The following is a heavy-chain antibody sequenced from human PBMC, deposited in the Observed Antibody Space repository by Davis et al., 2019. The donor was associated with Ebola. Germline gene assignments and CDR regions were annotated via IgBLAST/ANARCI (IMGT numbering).Heavy chain of an antibody. J-gene: IGHJ6*02. V-gene: IGHV4-30-4*01. CDR1: GGSISSGDYY. CDR3: ARDSTSGWYDHNYYYGMDV. CDR2: IYYSGST. D-gene: IGHD6-19*01. Sequence: PSETLSLTCTVSGGSISSGDYYWSWIRQPPGKGLEWIGYIYYSGSTYYNPSLKSRVTISVDTSKNQFSLKLSSVTAADTAVYYCARDSTSGWYDHNYYYGMDVWGQGTTVTVSS.